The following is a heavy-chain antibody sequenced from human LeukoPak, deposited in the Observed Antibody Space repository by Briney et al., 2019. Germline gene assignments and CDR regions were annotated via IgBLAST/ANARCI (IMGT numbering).Heavy chain of an antibody. CDR1: GFTFSDYY. Sequence: GGSLRLSYAASGFTFSDYYMSWIRQAPGKGLEWVSYVSSSGSTIYYADPVKGRFTISRDNAKNSLYLQMNSLRAEDTAVYYCASYCSSTSCYGDPNDYWGQGTLVTVSS. J-gene: IGHJ4*02. V-gene: IGHV3-11*01. CDR2: VSSSGSTI. D-gene: IGHD2-2*01. CDR3: ASYCSSTSCYGDPNDY.